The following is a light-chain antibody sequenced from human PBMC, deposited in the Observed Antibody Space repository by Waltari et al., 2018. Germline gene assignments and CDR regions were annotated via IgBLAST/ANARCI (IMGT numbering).Light chain of an antibody. CDR2: GGS. V-gene: IGKV3D-15*01. Sequence: EIVMTQSPVTLSVSTGEGATLSCKASQSVSSKLAWDGQKPGQPPRLLSYGGSTGAPVIPARFSVSGSGTEFTLTISSLQSEDFAVDDCQQYNNWPLTFGGGTKVEIK. CDR3: QQYNNWPLT. CDR1: QSVSSK. J-gene: IGKJ4*01.